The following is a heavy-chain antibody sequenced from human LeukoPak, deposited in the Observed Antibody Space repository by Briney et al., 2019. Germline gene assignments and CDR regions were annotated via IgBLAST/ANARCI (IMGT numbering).Heavy chain of an antibody. D-gene: IGHD2-15*01. J-gene: IGHJ5*02. Sequence: GGSLRLSCAASGFTFDDYAMHWVRQAPGKGLEWVSGISWNSGSIGYADSVKGRFTISRDNAKNSLYLQMNSLRAEDTAVYYCAKDPGKWWGVFDPWGQGTLVTVSS. V-gene: IGHV3-9*01. CDR3: AKDPGKWWGVFDP. CDR2: ISWNSGSI. CDR1: GFTFDDYA.